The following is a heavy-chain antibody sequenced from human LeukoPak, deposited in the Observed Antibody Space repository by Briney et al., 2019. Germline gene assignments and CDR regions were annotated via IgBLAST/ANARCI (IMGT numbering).Heavy chain of an antibody. J-gene: IGHJ4*02. CDR2: IYDSGST. CDR3: ARSSSGWYGLADY. Sequence: SETLSLTCTVSGGSITNYYRSWIRQPPGKGLEWVGHIYDSGSTNYNPYLTSRVTLSGDTSNNQFSLKVKSVTAADTAVYYCARSSSGWYGLADYWGQGNLVTVSS. V-gene: IGHV4-59*01. D-gene: IGHD6-19*01. CDR1: GGSITNYY.